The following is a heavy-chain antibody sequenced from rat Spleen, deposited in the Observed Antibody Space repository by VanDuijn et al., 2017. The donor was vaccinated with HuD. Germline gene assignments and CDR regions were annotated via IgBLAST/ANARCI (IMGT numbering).Heavy chain of an antibody. J-gene: IGHJ2*01. CDR3: TTTEGIVAYYFDY. D-gene: IGHD1-11*01. CDR1: GFTFSDYY. CDR2: INYDGSNT. Sequence: EVQLVESDGGLVQPGRSLKLSCAASGFTFSDYYMAWVRQAPTKGLEWVATINYDGSNTYYRDSVKGRFTISRDNAKSTLYLQMDSLRSEDTATYYCTTTEGIVAYYFDYWGQGVMVTVSS. V-gene: IGHV5-29*01.